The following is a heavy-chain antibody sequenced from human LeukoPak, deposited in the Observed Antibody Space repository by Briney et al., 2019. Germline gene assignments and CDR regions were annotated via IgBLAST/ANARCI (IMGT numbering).Heavy chain of an antibody. V-gene: IGHV4-4*07. CDR3: ARFKGSVPPYYFDY. J-gene: IGHJ4*02. CDR1: GGSISSYY. Sequence: SETLSLTCTVSGGSISSYYWSWIRQPAGKGLEWIGRVYTSGNTNYNPSLKSRVTMSVDTSKNQFSLKLTSVTAADTAVYYCARFKGSVPPYYFDYWGQGTLVTVSS. CDR2: VYTSGNT.